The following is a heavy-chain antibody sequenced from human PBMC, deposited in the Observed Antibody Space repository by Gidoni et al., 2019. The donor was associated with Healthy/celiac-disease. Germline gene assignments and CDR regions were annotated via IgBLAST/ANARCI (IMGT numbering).Heavy chain of an antibody. V-gene: IGHV4-31*03. CDR3: ARDPGYDFWSGPYYYYYYYMDV. Sequence: QVQLQESGPGLVKPSQTLSLTCPVSGGSISSGGYYWSWIRQHPGKGLEWIGYIYYSGSTYYNPSLKSRVTISVDTSKNQFSLKLSSVTAADTAVYYCARDPGYDFWSGPYYYYYYYMDVWGKGTTVTVSS. CDR1: GGSISSGGYY. D-gene: IGHD3-3*01. J-gene: IGHJ6*03. CDR2: IYYSGST.